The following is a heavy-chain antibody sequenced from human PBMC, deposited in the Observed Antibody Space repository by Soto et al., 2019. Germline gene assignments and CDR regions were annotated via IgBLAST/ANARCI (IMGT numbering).Heavy chain of an antibody. V-gene: IGHV3-23*01. D-gene: IGHD3-10*01. Sequence: EMQLLESGGGLVQPGGSLRPSCAASGFTFSHYAMSWVRQAPGKGLEWVSTIIAGGGDTYYAESVKGRFTISRDNSKNTLYMQMNRLRAEDTALYYCAKKYSYDSGTYLYHFDCWGQGTLVTGSS. CDR3: AKKYSYDSGTYLYHFDC. J-gene: IGHJ4*02. CDR2: IIAGGGDT. CDR1: GFTFSHYA.